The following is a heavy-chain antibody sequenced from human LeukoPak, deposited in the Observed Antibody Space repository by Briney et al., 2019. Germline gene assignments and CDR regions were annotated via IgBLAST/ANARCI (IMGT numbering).Heavy chain of an antibody. CDR1: GFTFSSYW. CDR3: ARDSGARGYSYGAY. V-gene: IGHV3-7*01. Sequence: GGSLRLFCAASGFTFSSYWMSWVRQAPGKGLEWVANIKQDGSEKYYVDSVKGRFTISRDNAKNSLYLQMNSLRAEDTAVYYCARDSGARGYSYGAYWGQGTLVTVSS. D-gene: IGHD5-18*01. CDR2: IKQDGSEK. J-gene: IGHJ4*02.